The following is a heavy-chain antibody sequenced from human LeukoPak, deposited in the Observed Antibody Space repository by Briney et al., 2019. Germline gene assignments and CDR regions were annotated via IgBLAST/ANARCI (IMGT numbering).Heavy chain of an antibody. CDR3: ARGMGSASGTYYHAFDS. V-gene: IGHV3-53*01. Sequence: PGGSLRLSCAASGSTVTYITWVRQAPGKGLEWLSVFYAGGTTYSADSVKGRFTISRDNSKNTLFLQMESLRADDTAVYYCARGMGSASGTYYHAFDSWGQGTLVTVSS. CDR1: GSTVTY. CDR2: FYAGGTT. D-gene: IGHD3-10*01. J-gene: IGHJ4*01.